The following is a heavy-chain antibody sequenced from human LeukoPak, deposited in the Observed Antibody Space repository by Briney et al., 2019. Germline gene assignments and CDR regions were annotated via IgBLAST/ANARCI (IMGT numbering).Heavy chain of an antibody. V-gene: IGHV3-30-3*01. CDR1: GFTFSSYA. D-gene: IGHD3-10*01. Sequence: GRSLRLSCAASGFTFSSYAMHWVRQAPGKGLEWVAVISYDGSNKYYADSVKGRFTISRDNSKSTLYLQMNSLRAEDTAVYYCARDPFRFEAYYFDYWGQGTLVTVSS. J-gene: IGHJ4*02. CDR3: ARDPFRFEAYYFDY. CDR2: ISYDGSNK.